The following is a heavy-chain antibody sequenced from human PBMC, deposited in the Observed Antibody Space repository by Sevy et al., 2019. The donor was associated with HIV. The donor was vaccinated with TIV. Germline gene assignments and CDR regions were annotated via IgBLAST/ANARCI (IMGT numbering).Heavy chain of an antibody. CDR1: GFTFGDYA. Sequence: GGSLRLSCTASGFTFGDYAMSWFRQAPGKGLEWVGFIRSKAYGGTIEYAASVKGRFTISRDDSKSIAYLQMNSLKTEDTAVYYCTRAVYYDSSGYRPEFDYWGQGTLVTVSS. J-gene: IGHJ4*02. CDR2: IRSKAYGGTI. V-gene: IGHV3-49*03. CDR3: TRAVYYDSSGYRPEFDY. D-gene: IGHD3-22*01.